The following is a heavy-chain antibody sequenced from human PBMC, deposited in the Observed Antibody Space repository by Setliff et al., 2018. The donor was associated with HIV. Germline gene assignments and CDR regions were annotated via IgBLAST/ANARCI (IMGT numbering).Heavy chain of an antibody. J-gene: IGHJ5*02. D-gene: IGHD3-10*01. CDR2: VVHSGKS. CDR1: GGSLSSFS. V-gene: IGHV4-34*01. Sequence: LSLTCAVYGGSLSSFSWTWIRQAPGKGLEWIGEVVHSGKSKENPSLRSRVSISVDTSKNQFSLKMRSVTATDMAFYYCARGLPTHYYGPDNWFDPWSQGTLVTVSS. CDR3: ARGLPTHYYGPDNWFDP.